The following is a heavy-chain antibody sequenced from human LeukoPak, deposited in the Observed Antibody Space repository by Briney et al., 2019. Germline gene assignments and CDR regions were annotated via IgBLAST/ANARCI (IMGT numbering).Heavy chain of an antibody. J-gene: IGHJ5*02. D-gene: IGHD2-15*01. CDR2: IYYSGST. Sequence: PSETLSFTCTVSGGSISSSSYYWGWIRQPPGKGLEWIGSIYYSGSTYYNPSLKSRVTISVDTSKNQFSLKLSSVTAADTAVYYCARQEGYCSGGSCYGWFDPWGQGTLVTVSS. CDR1: GGSISSSSYY. V-gene: IGHV4-39*01. CDR3: ARQEGYCSGGSCYGWFDP.